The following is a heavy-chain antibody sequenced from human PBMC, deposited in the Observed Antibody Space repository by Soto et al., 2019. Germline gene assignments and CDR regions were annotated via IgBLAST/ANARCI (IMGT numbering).Heavy chain of an antibody. CDR1: GDSVTSGTYF. D-gene: IGHD2-21*01. V-gene: IGHV4-61*01. CDR3: ARGVVVDFAP. Sequence: QVQLQESGPGLVKPSETLSLTCTVSGDSVTSGTYFWTWIRQPPGKGLEWIGYIYYSGHTKYNPSLESRVTMSLHTFKNQFSLQLHAVTAADTAVYYCARGVVVDFAPWGQGTLVTVSS. J-gene: IGHJ5*02. CDR2: IYYSGHT.